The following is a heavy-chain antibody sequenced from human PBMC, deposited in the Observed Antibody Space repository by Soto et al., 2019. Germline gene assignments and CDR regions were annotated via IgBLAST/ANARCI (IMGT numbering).Heavy chain of an antibody. CDR1: GFTFSNAW. J-gene: IGHJ2*01. D-gene: IGHD3-22*01. Sequence: EVQLVESGGGLVKPGGSLRLSCAASGFTFSNAWRNWVRQAPGKGLEWVGRIKSKTDGGTTDYAAPVKGRFTISRDDSKNTLYLQMNSLKTEDTAVYYCTTEEEDYYDSSGPYWYFDLWGRGTLVTVSS. CDR3: TTEEEDYYDSSGPYWYFDL. V-gene: IGHV3-15*07. CDR2: IKSKTDGGTT.